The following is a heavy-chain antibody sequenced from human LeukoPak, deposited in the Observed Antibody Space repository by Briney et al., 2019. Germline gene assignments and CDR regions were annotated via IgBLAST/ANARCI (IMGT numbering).Heavy chain of an antibody. D-gene: IGHD3-22*01. CDR3: ARGYYYDSSGYYWGDNWFDP. V-gene: IGHV1-2*02. CDR2: MNPNSGGT. Sequence: GASVKVSCKASGYTFTSYDINWVRQATGQGLEWMGWMNPNSGGTNYAQKFQGRVTMTRDTSISTAYMELSRLRSDDTAVYYCARGYYYDSSGYYWGDNWFDPWGQGTLVTVSS. J-gene: IGHJ5*02. CDR1: GYTFTSYD.